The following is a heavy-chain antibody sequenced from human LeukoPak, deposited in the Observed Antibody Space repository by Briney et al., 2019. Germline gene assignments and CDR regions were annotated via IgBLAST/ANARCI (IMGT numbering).Heavy chain of an antibody. J-gene: IGHJ4*02. D-gene: IGHD2-15*01. CDR2: ISYDGTNK. CDR3: AKDVVPGAAYFDY. Sequence: PGGSLRLSCAASGFTFSNYAMHWVRQAPGKGLEWVAAISYDGTNKYYADAVKGRFTISRDNSKNTLDLQMNSLRTEDTAVYYCAKDVVPGAAYFDYWGQGTLVTVSS. V-gene: IGHV3-30*18. CDR1: GFTFSNYA.